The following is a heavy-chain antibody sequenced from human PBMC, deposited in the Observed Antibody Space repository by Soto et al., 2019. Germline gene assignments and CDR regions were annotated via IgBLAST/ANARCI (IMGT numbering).Heavy chain of an antibody. CDR2: INAGNGNT. Sequence: ASVKVSCKASGYTFTSYAMHWVRQAPGQRLEWMGWINAGNGNTKYSQKFQGRVTITRDTSASTAYMELSSLRSEDTAVYYCARAPKVVVAAKDAFDIWGQGTMVTVSS. D-gene: IGHD2-15*01. V-gene: IGHV1-3*01. J-gene: IGHJ3*02. CDR3: ARAPKVVVAAKDAFDI. CDR1: GYTFTSYA.